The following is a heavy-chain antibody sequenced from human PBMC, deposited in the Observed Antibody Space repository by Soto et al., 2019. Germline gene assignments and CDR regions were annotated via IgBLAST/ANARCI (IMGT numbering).Heavy chain of an antibody. J-gene: IGHJ3*02. Sequence: VSGPTLVNHTQALRLTCTFSGFPLSTSGVGVGWIRQPPGKALEWLALIYWNDDKRYSPSLKSRLTITKDTSKNQVVLTMTNMDPVDTATYYCARSLDTATVGNAFDIWGQGTMVTVSS. CDR1: GFPLSTSGVG. V-gene: IGHV2-5*01. CDR2: IYWNDDK. CDR3: ARSLDTATVGNAFDI. D-gene: IGHD5-18*01.